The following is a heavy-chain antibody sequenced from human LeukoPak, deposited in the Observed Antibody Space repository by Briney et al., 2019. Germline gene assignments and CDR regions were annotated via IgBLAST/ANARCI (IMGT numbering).Heavy chain of an antibody. CDR2: ISGSGGST. J-gene: IGHJ4*02. D-gene: IGHD1-14*01. Sequence: GGSLRLSCAASGFTFSSYAMSWVRQSPGKGLEWVPAISGSGGSTYYADSVKGRFTISRDNSKNTLYLQMNSLRAEDTAVYYCAKGLSRNRASYWGQGTLVTVSS. CDR3: AKGLSRNRASY. V-gene: IGHV3-23*01. CDR1: GFTFSSYA.